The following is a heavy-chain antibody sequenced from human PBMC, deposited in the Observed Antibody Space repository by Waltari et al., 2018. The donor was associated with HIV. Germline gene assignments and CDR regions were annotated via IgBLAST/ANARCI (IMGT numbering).Heavy chain of an antibody. CDR3: ARHRYSGSYYSDY. D-gene: IGHD1-26*01. CDR1: GGSISSYY. Sequence: QVQLQESGPGLVKPSETLSLTCTVSGGSISSYYWSWIRQPPGKGLEWIGYIYYSGSTNYNPSLKSRVTISVDTSKNQFSLKLSSVTAADTAVYYCARHRYSGSYYSDYWGQGTLVTVSS. V-gene: IGHV4-59*01. CDR2: IYYSGST. J-gene: IGHJ4*02.